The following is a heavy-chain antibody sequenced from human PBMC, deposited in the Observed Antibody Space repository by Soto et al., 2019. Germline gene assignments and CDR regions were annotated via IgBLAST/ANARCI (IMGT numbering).Heavy chain of an antibody. Sequence: QVQLVESGGGVVQPGRSLRLSCAASGFTFSSYAMHWVRQAPGKGLEWVAVISYDGSNKYYADSVKGRFTISRDNSKNTLDLQMNSLRAEDTAVYYCAREVATIHDYWGQGTLVTVSS. CDR2: ISYDGSNK. J-gene: IGHJ4*02. V-gene: IGHV3-30-3*01. CDR3: AREVATIHDY. D-gene: IGHD5-12*01. CDR1: GFTFSSYA.